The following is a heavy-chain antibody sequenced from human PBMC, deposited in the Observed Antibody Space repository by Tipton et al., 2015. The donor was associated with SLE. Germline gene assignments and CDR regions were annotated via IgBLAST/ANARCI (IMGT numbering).Heavy chain of an antibody. J-gene: IGHJ4*02. Sequence: TLSLTCSVSGFSVTSGYYWGWIRQPPGKGLEWVGTVYYTGNTFYNPSLKSRVTISVDTSKNQFSLNLTSVTAADTALYFCARRRGVNGPFDYWGQGTLVTVSA. CDR1: GFSVTSGYY. CDR3: ARRRGVNGPFDY. D-gene: IGHD5/OR15-5a*01. V-gene: IGHV4-38-2*01. CDR2: VYYTGNT.